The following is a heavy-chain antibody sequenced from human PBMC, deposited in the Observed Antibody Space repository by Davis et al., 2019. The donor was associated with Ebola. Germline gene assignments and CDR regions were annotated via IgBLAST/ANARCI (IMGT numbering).Heavy chain of an antibody. CDR3: ARDSGGGQGIDH. J-gene: IGHJ4*02. D-gene: IGHD3-16*01. CDR1: GDSISSSNW. CDR2: IYHTETT. V-gene: IGHV4-4*02. Sequence: SETLSLTCAVSGDSISSSNWWTWVRQPPGKGLEWIGEIYHTETTNYNPSLTSRVTISVDKSKNQFSLKLTSVTAADTAVYYCARDSGGGQGIDHWGQGTLVTVSS.